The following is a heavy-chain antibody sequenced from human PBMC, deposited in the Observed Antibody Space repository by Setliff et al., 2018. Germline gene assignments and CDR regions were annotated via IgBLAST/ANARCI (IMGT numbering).Heavy chain of an antibody. V-gene: IGHV1-3*01. CDR2: INAGNGNT. CDR1: GYTFTSYA. Sequence: ASVKVSCKASGYTFTSYAMHWVRQAPGQRLEWMGWINAGNGNTKYSQKFQGRVSITRDTYASTAYMELSSLRSEDTAVYYCARALTRYDNVGSAHRYYMDAWGKGTTVTVSS. CDR3: ARALTRYDNVGSAHRYYMDA. J-gene: IGHJ6*03. D-gene: IGHD3-3*01.